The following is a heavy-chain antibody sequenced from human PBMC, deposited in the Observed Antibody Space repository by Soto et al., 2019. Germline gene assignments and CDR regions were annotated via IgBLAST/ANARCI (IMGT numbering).Heavy chain of an antibody. Sequence: SETPSLTCPVSGCSISSGGSFWSWIRQHPGKGPEWIAFIGYSGATSYNPSLASRVTISADTYKSQFSLNLRSVTAADTAVYYCARGGASSTWFAPSGQATLVTVSS. CDR3: ARGGASSTWFAP. V-gene: IGHV4-31*03. J-gene: IGHJ5*02. CDR2: IGYSGAT. D-gene: IGHD2-15*01. CDR1: GCSISSGGSF.